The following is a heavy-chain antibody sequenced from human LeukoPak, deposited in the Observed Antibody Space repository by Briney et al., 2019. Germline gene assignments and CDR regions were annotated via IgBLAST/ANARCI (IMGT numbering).Heavy chain of an antibody. V-gene: IGHV1-18*04. Sequence: GSVTDSSVPSRDTFTVDVVHWVPPAPGPGREWMGWINDYKGNTNYIQKVQGRVTMTTDTSTSTAHMELRSLRSDDTAVDYCARVTEIVATSHYYGMDVWGKGTTVTVSS. CDR1: RDTFTVDV. CDR2: INDYKGNT. D-gene: IGHD5-12*01. CDR3: ARVTEIVATSHYYGMDV. J-gene: IGHJ6*04.